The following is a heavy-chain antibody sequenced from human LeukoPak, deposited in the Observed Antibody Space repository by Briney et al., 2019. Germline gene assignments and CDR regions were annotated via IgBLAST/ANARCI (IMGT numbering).Heavy chain of an antibody. V-gene: IGHV3-30*04. CDR3: ARAGGYSGYDLNY. CDR2: ISYDGSNK. J-gene: IGHJ4*02. Sequence: GRSLRLSCAASGFTFSSYAMHWVRQAPGKGLEWVAVISYDGSNKYYADSVKGRFTISRDNAKNSLYLQMNSLRAEDTAVYYCARAGGYSGYDLNYWGQGTLVTVSS. D-gene: IGHD5-12*01. CDR1: GFTFSSYA.